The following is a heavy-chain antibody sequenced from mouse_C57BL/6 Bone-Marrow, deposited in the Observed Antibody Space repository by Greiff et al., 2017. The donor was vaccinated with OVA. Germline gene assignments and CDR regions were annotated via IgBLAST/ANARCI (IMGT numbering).Heavy chain of an antibody. CDR1: GFTFSDAW. CDR2: IRNKANNHAT. CDR3: TGPLLLRYHPWFAY. V-gene: IGHV6-6*01. Sequence: EVKVEESGGGLVQPGGSMKLSCAASGFTFSDAWMDWVRQSPEKGLEWVAEIRNKANNHATYYAESVKGRFTISRDDSKSSVYLQMNSLRAEDTGIYYCTGPLLLRYHPWFAYWGQGTLVTVSA. D-gene: IGHD1-1*01. J-gene: IGHJ3*01.